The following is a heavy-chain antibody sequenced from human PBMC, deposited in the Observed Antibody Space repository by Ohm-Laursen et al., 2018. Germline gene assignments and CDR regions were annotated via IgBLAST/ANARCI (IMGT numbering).Heavy chain of an antibody. D-gene: IGHD2-2*01. Sequence: SLRLSCAAPGFTFSSYAMSWVRQAPGKGLEWVSTISVNGGSTYYADSVKGRFTISRDNSKNTLYLQMSSLRAEDTAVYYCAKARGVDVPADSRWFDPWGQGTLVTVSS. CDR3: AKARGVDVPADSRWFDP. V-gene: IGHV3-23*01. CDR2: ISVNGGST. J-gene: IGHJ5*02. CDR1: GFTFSSYA.